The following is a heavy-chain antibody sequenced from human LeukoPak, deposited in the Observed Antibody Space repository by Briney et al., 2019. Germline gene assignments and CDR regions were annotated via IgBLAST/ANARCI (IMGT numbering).Heavy chain of an antibody. CDR3: ARRGELRFGY. D-gene: IGHD1-26*01. J-gene: IGHJ4*02. CDR2: INHSGST. Sequence: SETLSLTCAVYGGSFSGYYWSWIRQPPGKGLEWIGEINHSGSTNYNPSLKSRVTISVDTSKNQFSLKLSSVTAADTAVYYCARRGELRFGYWGQGTLVTVSS. CDR1: GGSFSGYY. V-gene: IGHV4-34*01.